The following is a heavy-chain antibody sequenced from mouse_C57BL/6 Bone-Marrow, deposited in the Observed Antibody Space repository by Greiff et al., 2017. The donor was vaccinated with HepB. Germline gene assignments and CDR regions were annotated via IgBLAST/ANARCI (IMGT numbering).Heavy chain of an antibody. V-gene: IGHV2-2*01. J-gene: IGHJ1*03. Sequence: VQLQQSGPGLVQPSQSLSITCTVSGFSLTSYGVHWVRQSPGKGLEWLGVIWSGGSTDYNAAFISRLSISKDNSKSQVFFKMNSLQADDTAIYYCARTPPTTVVATDWYFDVWGTGTTVTVSS. CDR1: GFSLTSYG. CDR2: IWSGGST. CDR3: ARTPPTTVVATDWYFDV. D-gene: IGHD1-1*01.